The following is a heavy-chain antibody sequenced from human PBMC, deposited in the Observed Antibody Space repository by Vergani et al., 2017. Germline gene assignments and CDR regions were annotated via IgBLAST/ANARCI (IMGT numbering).Heavy chain of an antibody. D-gene: IGHD6-19*01. CDR2: IYYSGST. V-gene: IGHV4-39*01. J-gene: IGHJ5*02. CDR3: ARHSTVEWLVKLGWIDP. CDR1: GASIRSSNYY. Sequence: QLQLQESGPGLVKPSATLSLTCSVSGASIRSSNYYWGWIRQPPGKGLEWIASIYYSGSTYYNPSLKSRVTISVDTSKNPFSLKLSSVTAADTAVYFWARHSTVEWLVKLGWIDPWGQGILVTVSS.